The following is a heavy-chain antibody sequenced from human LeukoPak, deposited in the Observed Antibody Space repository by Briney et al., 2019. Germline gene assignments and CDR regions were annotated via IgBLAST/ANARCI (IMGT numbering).Heavy chain of an antibody. V-gene: IGHV4-59*08. J-gene: IGHJ4*02. CDR2: IYNSGST. CDR3: ARHGGSWTFDC. Sequence: SETLSLTCTVSGGSISTYYWSWIRQAPGKGLEWIGYIYNSGSTKYNPSLKSRVTMSIDTSKNQFSLNLNSVTAADTAVYYCARHGGSWTFDCWGQGTLVTVSS. CDR1: GGSISTYY. D-gene: IGHD6-13*01.